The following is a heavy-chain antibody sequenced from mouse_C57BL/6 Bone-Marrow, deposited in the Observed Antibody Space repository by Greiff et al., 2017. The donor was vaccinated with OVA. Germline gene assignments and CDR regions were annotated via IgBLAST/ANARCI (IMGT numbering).Heavy chain of an antibody. Sequence: VQLQQSGAELVKPGASVKISCKASGYAFSSYWMNWVKQRPGKGLEWIGQIYPGDGDTNYNGKFKGKATLTADKSSSTAYMQLSSLTSEDSAVYFCARGGYDGYYDDFDYWGQGTTLTVSS. D-gene: IGHD2-3*01. V-gene: IGHV1-80*01. J-gene: IGHJ2*01. CDR3: ARGGYDGYYDDFDY. CDR1: GYAFSSYW. CDR2: IYPGDGDT.